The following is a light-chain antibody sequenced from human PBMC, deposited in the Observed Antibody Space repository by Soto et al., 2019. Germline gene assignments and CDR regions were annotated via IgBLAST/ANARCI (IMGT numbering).Light chain of an antibody. J-gene: IGKJ4*01. CDR3: QQDYNLPLT. CDR2: AAS. Sequence: EIVLTQSPATLSLSPGQRATLSCRASQSVRSNFLSWYQQKPGQAPRLLIYAASARATGFPARFSGSGSGTDFTLTISSLQPEDVAVYYCQQDYNLPLTFGVGTKVEIK. CDR1: QSVRSNF. V-gene: IGKV3D-7*01.